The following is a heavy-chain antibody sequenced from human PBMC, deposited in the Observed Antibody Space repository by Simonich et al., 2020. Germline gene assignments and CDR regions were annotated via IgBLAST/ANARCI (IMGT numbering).Heavy chain of an antibody. Sequence: QVQLVQSGAEVKKPGASVKVSCKASGYTFTSYDINWVRQATGQELEWMGWRNPTSGNTGNAQKFQGRVTITRNTSISTAYMELSSLRSEDTAVYYCARSRYCTNGVCYSWFDPWGQGTLVTVSS. D-gene: IGHD2-8*01. CDR3: ARSRYCTNGVCYSWFDP. CDR1: GYTFTSYD. J-gene: IGHJ5*02. V-gene: IGHV1-8*03. CDR2: RNPTSGNT.